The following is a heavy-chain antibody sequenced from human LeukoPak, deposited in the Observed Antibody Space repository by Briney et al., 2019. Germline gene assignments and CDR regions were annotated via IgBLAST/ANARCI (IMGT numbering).Heavy chain of an antibody. CDR1: GLTFSGSA. CDR3: ARESGFRDYDYHDAFDI. J-gene: IGHJ3*02. D-gene: IGHD3-16*01. V-gene: IGHV3-73*01. CDR2: IRSKANNYAT. Sequence: GGSLRLSCAASGLTFSGSAMHWVRQASGKGLEWVGRIRSKANNYATAYAASVKGRFIISRDDSENTAYLQMNSLRAEDTAVYYCARESGFRDYDYHDAFDIWGQGTMVTVSS.